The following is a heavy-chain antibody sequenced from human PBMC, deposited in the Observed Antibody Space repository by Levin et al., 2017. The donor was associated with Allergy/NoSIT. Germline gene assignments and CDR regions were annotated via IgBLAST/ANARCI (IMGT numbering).Heavy chain of an antibody. CDR1: GGPFSSHV. V-gene: IGHV1-69*13. D-gene: IGHD1-1*01. CDR2: IIPRFGSA. CDR3: ARGGYAMDV. J-gene: IGHJ6*02. Sequence: LVKVSCKASGGPFSSHVISWVRQAPGHGLEWMGGIIPRFGSANYAQKFQGRVTITADESTSSAHMEVRSLRYEDTAVYYCARGGYAMDVWGQGTTVIVSS.